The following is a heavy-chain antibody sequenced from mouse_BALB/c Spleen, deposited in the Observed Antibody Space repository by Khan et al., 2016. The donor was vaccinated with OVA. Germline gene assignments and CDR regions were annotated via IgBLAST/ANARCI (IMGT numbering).Heavy chain of an antibody. D-gene: IGHD2-4*01. V-gene: IGHV1-87*01. CDR1: GYTFTSYW. J-gene: IGHJ2*01. CDR3: ARGGITTGYFDY. CDR2: IYHGDGDT. Sequence: VQLQESGAELARPGTSVKLSCKASGYTFTSYWMQWVKQRPGQGLEWIGSIYHGDGDTRYTQTFKGKATLTADKSSSTAYMQLSSLASEDSAVYYCARGGITTGYFDYWGQGTTLTVSS.